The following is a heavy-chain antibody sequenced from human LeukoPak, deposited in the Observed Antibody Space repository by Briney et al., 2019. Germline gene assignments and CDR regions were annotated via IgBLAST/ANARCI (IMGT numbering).Heavy chain of an antibody. V-gene: IGHV4-39*01. CDR3: ASAPRYSSGWYYFDY. CDR2: IYYSGST. J-gene: IGHJ4*02. CDR1: GGSISSSSCY. Sequence: SETLSLTCTVSGGSISSSSCYWGWIRQPPGKGLEWIGSIYYSGSTYYNPSLKSRVTISVDTSKNQFSLKLSSVTAADTAVYYCASAPRYSSGWYYFDYWGQGTLVTVSS. D-gene: IGHD6-19*01.